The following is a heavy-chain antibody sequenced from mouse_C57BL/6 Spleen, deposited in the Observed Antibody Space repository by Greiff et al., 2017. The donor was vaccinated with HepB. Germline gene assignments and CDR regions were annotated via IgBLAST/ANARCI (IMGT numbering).Heavy chain of an antibody. CDR2: INPNNGGT. D-gene: IGHD2-3*01. CDR3: ARDGYIDY. Sequence: VQLQQSGPELVKPGASVKISCKASGYTFTDYYMNWVKQSHGKSLEWIGDINPNNGGTSYNQKFKGKATLTVDKSSSTAYMELRSLTSEDSAVYYCARDGYIDYWGQGTTLTVSS. V-gene: IGHV1-26*01. CDR1: GYTFTDYY. J-gene: IGHJ2*01.